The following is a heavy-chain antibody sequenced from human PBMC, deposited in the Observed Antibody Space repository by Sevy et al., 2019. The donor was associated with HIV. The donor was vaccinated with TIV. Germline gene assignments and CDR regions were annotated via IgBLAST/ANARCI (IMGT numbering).Heavy chain of an antibody. J-gene: IGHJ4*02. D-gene: IGHD2-2*01. Sequence: ASVKDSCKASGGTFSSYAISWVRQAPGQGLEWMGGIIPIFGTANYAQKFQGRVTITADESTSTAYMELSSLRSEDTAVYYCARGLSTTLTAAFDYWGQGTLVTVSS. CDR3: ARGLSTTLTAAFDY. CDR2: IIPIFGTA. V-gene: IGHV1-69*13. CDR1: GGTFSSYA.